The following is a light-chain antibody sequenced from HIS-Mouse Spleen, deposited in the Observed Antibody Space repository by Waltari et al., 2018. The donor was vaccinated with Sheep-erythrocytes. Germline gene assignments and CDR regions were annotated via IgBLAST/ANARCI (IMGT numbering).Light chain of an antibody. CDR1: SSDVGGYNY. V-gene: IGLV2-11*01. CDR2: DVS. CDR3: QSYDSSLSGSV. Sequence: QSALTQPRSVSGSPGQSVTISCTGTSSDVGGYNYVSWYQQHPGKAPKLMIYDVSKRPSGVPDRCSGSKSGNTASLTITGLQADDEADYYCQSYDSSLSGSVFGGGTKLIVL. J-gene: IGLJ2*01.